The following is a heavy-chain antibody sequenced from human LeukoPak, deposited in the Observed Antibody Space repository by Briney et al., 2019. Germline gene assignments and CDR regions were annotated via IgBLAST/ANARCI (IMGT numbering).Heavy chain of an antibody. Sequence: SVKVSCKASGGTFSSYAISWVRQAPGQGLEWMGGIIPIFGTANYAQKFQGRVTITTDESTSTAYMELSSLRSEDTAVYYCARGDFWSGYSAGLYYYYYMDVWGKGTTVTVSS. CDR3: ARGDFWSGYSAGLYYYYYMDV. D-gene: IGHD3-3*01. CDR2: IIPIFGTA. J-gene: IGHJ6*03. CDR1: GGTFSSYA. V-gene: IGHV1-69*05.